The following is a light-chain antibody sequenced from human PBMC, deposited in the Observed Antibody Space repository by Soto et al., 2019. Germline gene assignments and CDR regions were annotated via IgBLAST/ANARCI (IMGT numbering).Light chain of an antibody. CDR1: TGHSSYA. CDR3: QTWDTGIKVI. CDR2: VTIDGSH. J-gene: IGLJ2*01. Sequence: QPVLTQSPSASASLGASVRLTCTLTTGHSSYAIAWIQHQPEKGPRYLMKVTIDGSHGKGDGIPDRFSGYSSGAERYHTITCVQSEDEGDYYCQTWDTGIKVIFGGGTKLTVI. V-gene: IGLV4-69*01.